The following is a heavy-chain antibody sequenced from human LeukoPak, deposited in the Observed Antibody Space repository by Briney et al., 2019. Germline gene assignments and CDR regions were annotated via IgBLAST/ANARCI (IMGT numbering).Heavy chain of an antibody. J-gene: IGHJ4*02. CDR2: IRSKANSYAT. Sequence: GGSLRLSCAASGFTFSGSAMHWVRQASGKVRDWVGRIRSKANSYATAYAASVKGRFTISRDDSKNTAYLQMHSLQTEDTAVYYCTRPTSATMVRGVTPRDYWGQGTLVTVSS. V-gene: IGHV3-73*01. CDR3: TRPTSATMVRGVTPRDY. CDR1: GFTFSGSA. D-gene: IGHD3-10*01.